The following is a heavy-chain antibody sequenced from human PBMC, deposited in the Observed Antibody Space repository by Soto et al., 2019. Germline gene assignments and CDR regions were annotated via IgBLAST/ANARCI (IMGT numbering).Heavy chain of an antibody. V-gene: IGHV3-15*07. CDR2: IKSKTDGGTT. D-gene: IGHD4-4*01. J-gene: IGHJ6*02. Sequence: GGSLRLSCAASGFTFSNAWMNWVRQAPGKGLEWVGRIKSKTDGGTTDYAAPVKGRFTISRDDSKNTLYLQMNSLKTEDTAVYYCTTGAPTTVTVYYYYYGMDVWGQGTTVTVSS. CDR3: TTGAPTTVTVYYYYYGMDV. CDR1: GFTFSNAW.